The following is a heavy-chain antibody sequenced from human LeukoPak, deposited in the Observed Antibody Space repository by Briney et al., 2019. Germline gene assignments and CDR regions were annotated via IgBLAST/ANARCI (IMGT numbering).Heavy chain of an antibody. D-gene: IGHD5-24*01. Sequence: SETLSLTCTVSGGSMSSYYWSWIRQPAGRGLEWIGRIYTSGSTNYNPSLKSRVTISVDTSKNQFSLKLSSVTAADTAVYYCARGDGYSNWFDPWGQGTLVTVSS. CDR2: IYTSGST. CDR1: GGSMSSYY. CDR3: ARGDGYSNWFDP. V-gene: IGHV4-4*07. J-gene: IGHJ5*02.